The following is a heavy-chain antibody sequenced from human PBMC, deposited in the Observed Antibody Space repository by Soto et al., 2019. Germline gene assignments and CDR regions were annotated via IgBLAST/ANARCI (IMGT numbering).Heavy chain of an antibody. CDR1: GYTFTSYG. D-gene: IGHD3-3*01. V-gene: IGHV1-18*01. CDR3: ARDRIDFWVGGGPFGMDV. CDR2: ISAYNGNT. J-gene: IGHJ6*02. Sequence: QVQLVQSGAEVKKPGASVKVSCKASGYTFTSYGISWVRQAPGQGLEWMGWISAYNGNTNYAQKLQGRVTMTTDTSTSTAYMELRSLRSDDTAVYYCARDRIDFWVGGGPFGMDVWGQGTTVTVSS.